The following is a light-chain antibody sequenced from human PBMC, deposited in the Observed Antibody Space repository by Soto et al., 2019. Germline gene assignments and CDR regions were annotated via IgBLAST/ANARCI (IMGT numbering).Light chain of an antibody. CDR3: QQYNNWPLT. V-gene: IGKV3D-15*01. CDR1: ESVSTN. Sequence: EIERTQSPATLSLAPGERSTLSCMASESVSTNLAWYQQKPGQAPRLLIYDASNRATGIPARFSGSGSGTDFTLAISSLEPEDFAVYYCQQYNNWPLTVGGGTQVEIK. CDR2: DAS. J-gene: IGKJ4*01.